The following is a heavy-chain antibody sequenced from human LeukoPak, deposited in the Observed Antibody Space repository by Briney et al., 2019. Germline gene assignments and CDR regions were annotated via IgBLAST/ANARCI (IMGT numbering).Heavy chain of an antibody. CDR1: GFTFNNYA. V-gene: IGHV3-23*01. Sequence: GGSLRLSCAASGFTFNNYAMAWVRQAPEKGLEWFSSITDNGFNTYYADSVKGRFTISRDNSKNTLYLQMNSLRAEDTALYYCAKGLRGNYDHWGQGTLVTVSS. D-gene: IGHD1-26*01. CDR2: ITDNGFNT. CDR3: AKGLRGNYDH. J-gene: IGHJ5*02.